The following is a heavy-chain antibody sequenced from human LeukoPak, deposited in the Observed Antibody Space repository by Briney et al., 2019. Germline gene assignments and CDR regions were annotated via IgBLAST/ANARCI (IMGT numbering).Heavy chain of an antibody. CDR2: VSYSGTT. J-gene: IGHJ6*03. CDR3: ARFRSAVAGTYNYYYLDV. Sequence: PGGSLTLSCAASGFTFSSYAMSWVRQAPGKGLEYIGYVSYSGTTNYNPSLKSRLTISLDTSKNQISLRLSSVTAADTAVYYCARFRSAVAGTYNYYYLDVWGKGTTVTVSS. CDR1: GFTFSSYA. V-gene: IGHV4-59*01. D-gene: IGHD6-19*01.